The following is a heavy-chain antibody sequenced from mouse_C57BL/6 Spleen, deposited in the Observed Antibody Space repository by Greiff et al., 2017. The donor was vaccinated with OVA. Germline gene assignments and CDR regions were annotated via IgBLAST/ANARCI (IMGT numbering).Heavy chain of an antibody. CDR2: IDPSDSYT. CDR1: GYTFTSYW. Sequence: VQLQQPGPELVKPGASVKLSCKASGYTFTSYWMQWVKQRPGQGLEWIGEIDPSDSYTNYNQKFKGKATLTVDTSSSTAYMQLSSLTSEDSAVYYCARGFITTVVAPYYAMDYWGQGTSVTVSS. CDR3: ARGFITTVVAPYYAMDY. J-gene: IGHJ4*01. D-gene: IGHD1-1*01. V-gene: IGHV1-50*01.